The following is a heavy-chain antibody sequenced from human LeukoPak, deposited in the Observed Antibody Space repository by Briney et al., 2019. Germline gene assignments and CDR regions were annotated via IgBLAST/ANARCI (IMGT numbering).Heavy chain of an antibody. V-gene: IGHV1-46*01. CDR2: INPSGGST. J-gene: IGHJ5*01. CDR3: ARASGSYWWFDS. D-gene: IGHD1-26*01. CDR1: GYTFTSYY. Sequence: WASVKVSCKASGYTFTSYYMHWVRQAPGQGLEWMGIINPSGGSTSYAQKFQGRVTMTRDTSISTVYMELSRLRSDDTAVYYCARASGSYWWFDSWGQGTLVTVSS.